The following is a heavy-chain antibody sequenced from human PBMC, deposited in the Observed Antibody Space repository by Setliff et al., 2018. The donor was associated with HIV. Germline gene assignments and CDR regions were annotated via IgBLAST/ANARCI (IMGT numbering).Heavy chain of an antibody. CDR3: ARDYYESSGYYGWRFDP. V-gene: IGHV4-34*01. CDR1: GASFTDSY. J-gene: IGHJ5*02. D-gene: IGHD3-22*01. Sequence: PSETLSLTCAVYGASFTDSYWGWIRQPPGKGLEWIGEINRGGSPNYNPSLKSRVTISMDMSKKQFSLKLASVTAADTAVYYCARDYYESSGYYGWRFDPWGQGTLVTVSS. CDR2: INRGGSP.